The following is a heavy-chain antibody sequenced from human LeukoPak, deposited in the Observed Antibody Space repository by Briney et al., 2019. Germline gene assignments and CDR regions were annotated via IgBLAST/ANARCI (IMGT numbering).Heavy chain of an antibody. Sequence: SETLSLTCTVSGGSISSGSYYWSWLRQPAGKGLEWIGRIYTSGSTNYNPSLKSRVTISVDTSKNQFSLKLSSVTAADTAVYFCATNRVGTYDRPFDIWGQGTMVTVSS. CDR1: GGSISSGSYY. J-gene: IGHJ3*02. CDR3: ATNRVGTYDRPFDI. V-gene: IGHV4-61*02. CDR2: IYTSGST. D-gene: IGHD1-26*01.